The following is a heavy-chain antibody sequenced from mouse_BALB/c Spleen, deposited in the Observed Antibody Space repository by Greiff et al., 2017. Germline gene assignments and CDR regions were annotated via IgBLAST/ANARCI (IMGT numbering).Heavy chain of an antibody. J-gene: IGHJ3*01. CDR2: ISSGGST. CDR3: AREGDYRYTFAY. V-gene: IGHV5-6-5*01. D-gene: IGHD2-14*01. CDR1: GFTFSSYA. Sequence: EVQLVESGGGLVKPGGSLKLSCAASGFTFSSYAMSWVRQTPEKRLEWVASISSGGSTYYPDSVKGRFTISRDNARNILYLQMSSLRSEDTAMYYCAREGDYRYTFAYWGQGTLVTVSA.